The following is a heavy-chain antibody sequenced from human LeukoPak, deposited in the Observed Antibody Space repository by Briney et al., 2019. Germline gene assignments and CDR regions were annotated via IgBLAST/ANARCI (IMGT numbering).Heavy chain of an antibody. J-gene: IGHJ3*02. V-gene: IGHV3-49*04. CDR3: TRDREAAAGINALDI. Sequence: GGSLRLSCTPSGGTFGDYAVSWVRQAPGKGLEWLGFITSKAFGGTAEYAAAVKGRFTISRDDSKSLAYLQMNGLKTEDTAVYYCTRDREAAAGINALDIWGQGTMVTVSS. CDR1: GGTFGDYA. D-gene: IGHD6-13*01. CDR2: ITSKAFGGTA.